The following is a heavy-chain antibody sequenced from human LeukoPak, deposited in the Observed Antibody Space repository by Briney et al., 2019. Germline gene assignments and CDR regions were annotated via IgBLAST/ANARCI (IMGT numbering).Heavy chain of an antibody. D-gene: IGHD5-12*01. CDR2: ISSSGDAI. CDR1: GFTFSNYG. Sequence: GGSLRLSCAASGFTFSNYGMNWVRQAPEKGLEWVSYISSSGDAIYYADSVKGRFTTSRDNAKNSLYVEMNSLRDEDTGVYYCARAMRSGYDYWGQGTLVTVSS. V-gene: IGHV3-48*02. CDR3: ARAMRSGYDY. J-gene: IGHJ4*02.